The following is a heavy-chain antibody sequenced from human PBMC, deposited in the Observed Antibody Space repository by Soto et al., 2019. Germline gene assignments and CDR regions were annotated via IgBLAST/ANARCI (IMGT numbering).Heavy chain of an antibody. V-gene: IGHV3-23*01. Sequence: EVQLLESGGGLVQPGRSLRLSCVTSGFTFSNYAMNWVRQAPGKGLEWVSGISGSGGSTYYADSVKGRFIISTDNSNNTLYLQMNSLRAEDTAVYYCAKGYTGYPGWFDRWGQGTLVTVSS. D-gene: IGHD5-12*01. CDR3: AKGYTGYPGWFDR. CDR2: ISGSGGST. CDR1: GFTFSNYA. J-gene: IGHJ5*02.